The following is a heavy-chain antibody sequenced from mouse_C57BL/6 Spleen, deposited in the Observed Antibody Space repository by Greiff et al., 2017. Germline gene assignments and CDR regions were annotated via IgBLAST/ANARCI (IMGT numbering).Heavy chain of an antibody. CDR3: AREGANWDVRFAY. J-gene: IGHJ3*01. D-gene: IGHD4-1*01. CDR1: GYAFSSSW. Sequence: QVQLKESGPELVKPGASVKISCKASGYAFSSSWMNWVKQRPGTGLERIGRIYPGDGDTNYNGKFKGKATLTADKSSSTAYMQLSSLTSEDSAVYFCAREGANWDVRFAYWGQGTLVTVSA. V-gene: IGHV1-82*01. CDR2: IYPGDGDT.